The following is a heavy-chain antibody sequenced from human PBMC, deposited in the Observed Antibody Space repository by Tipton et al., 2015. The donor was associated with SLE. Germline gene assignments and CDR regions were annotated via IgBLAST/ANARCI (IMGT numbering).Heavy chain of an antibody. CDR2: IWFDGTNE. J-gene: IGHJ6*04. CDR3: ARAWAGMDV. D-gene: IGHD6-19*01. V-gene: IGHV3-33*01. Sequence: SLRLSCVASGFSLSPYGMHWVRQAPGRGLEGVAVIWFDGTNEYYTDSVRGRFTISRDNSKNTAYLQMNGLRAEDTAVYYCARAWAGMDVWGKRTTVTVSS. CDR1: GFSLSPYG.